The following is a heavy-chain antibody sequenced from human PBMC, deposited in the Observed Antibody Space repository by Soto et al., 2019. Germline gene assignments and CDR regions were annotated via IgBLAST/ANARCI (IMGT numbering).Heavy chain of an antibody. Sequence: LSLTCTVSGDSISTFYWGWMRQSPGKELEWIGYVYYTGSTNYNPSLKSRVTISVDRSKNQFSLKLTSANAADTAVYYCARGRTVRNYADDSSDYFYFFDYWGQGTQVTAPQ. J-gene: IGHJ4*02. CDR2: VYYTGST. D-gene: IGHD3-22*01. CDR3: ARGRTVRNYADDSSDYFYFFDY. CDR1: GDSISTFY. V-gene: IGHV4-59*01.